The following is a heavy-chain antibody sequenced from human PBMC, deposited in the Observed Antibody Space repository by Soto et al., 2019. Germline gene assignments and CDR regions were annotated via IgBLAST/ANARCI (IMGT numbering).Heavy chain of an antibody. Sequence: EVQLVESGGGLVQPGGSLRLSCAASGFTFSSYWMSWVRQAPGKGLEWVANIKQDGSEKYYVDSVKGRFTISRDNAKNSLYLQMNSLSAEDTAVYYCARDKWVYATDYWGQGTLVTVSS. CDR2: IKQDGSEK. D-gene: IGHD2-8*01. CDR1: GFTFSSYW. J-gene: IGHJ4*02. V-gene: IGHV3-7*05. CDR3: ARDKWVYATDY.